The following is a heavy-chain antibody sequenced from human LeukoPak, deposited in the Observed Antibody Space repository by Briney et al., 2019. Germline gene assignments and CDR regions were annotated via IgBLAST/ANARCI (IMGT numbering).Heavy chain of an antibody. Sequence: GASVKVSCKASGGTFNSHVISWLRQAPGQGLEWMGGIIPVFGTASYAEKFQGRVTITTDESTTTAYMEMSSLTSEDTAVYYCARGYYYGSESSWHTKWFDPWGQGTLVTVSS. D-gene: IGHD3-10*01. V-gene: IGHV1-69*05. CDR3: ARGYYYGSESSWHTKWFDP. CDR1: GGTFNSHV. CDR2: IIPVFGTA. J-gene: IGHJ5*02.